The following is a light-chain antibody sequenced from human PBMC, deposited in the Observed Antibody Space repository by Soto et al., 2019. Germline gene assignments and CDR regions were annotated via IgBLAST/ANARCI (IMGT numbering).Light chain of an antibody. CDR1: SGSVSTGHF. J-gene: IGLJ1*01. CDR3: VLYMGGGTYV. CDR2: GTN. Sequence: QTVVTQEPSFSVSPGGTVTLTCGLSSGSVSTGHFPSWYQQTPGQAPRTLIYGTNSRSSGVPDRFSGSILGTEAALTITGAQADDESDYYCVLYMGGGTYVFGAGTKLTVL. V-gene: IGLV8-61*01.